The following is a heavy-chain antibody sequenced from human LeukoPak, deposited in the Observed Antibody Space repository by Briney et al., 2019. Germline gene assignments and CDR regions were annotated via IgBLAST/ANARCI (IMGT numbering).Heavy chain of an antibody. Sequence: GGSLRLSCAASGFTFSSYGMHWVRQAPGKGLEWVAFIRYDGSNKYYADSVKGRFTISRDNSKNTLYLQMNSLRAEDTAVYYCAKADGSHDAFDIWGQGTMVTVSS. D-gene: IGHD5-24*01. J-gene: IGHJ3*02. V-gene: IGHV3-30*02. CDR1: GFTFSSYG. CDR3: AKADGSHDAFDI. CDR2: IRYDGSNK.